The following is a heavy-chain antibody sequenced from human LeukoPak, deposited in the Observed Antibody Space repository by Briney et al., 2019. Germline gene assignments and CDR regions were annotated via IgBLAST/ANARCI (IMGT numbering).Heavy chain of an antibody. J-gene: IGHJ6*03. CDR2: ISSSSGTI. V-gene: IGHV3-48*04. D-gene: IGHD2-2*01. Sequence: PGGSLRLSCAASGFTFSVYSMNWVRQAPGKGLEWVSYISSSSGTIYYADSVKGRVIISRDNVENSLHLQMNSLRVEDTAVYYCAREFEVPAAAPDYYYYYYIDVWGKGTTVTVSS. CDR1: GFTFSVYS. CDR3: AREFEVPAAAPDYYYYYYIDV.